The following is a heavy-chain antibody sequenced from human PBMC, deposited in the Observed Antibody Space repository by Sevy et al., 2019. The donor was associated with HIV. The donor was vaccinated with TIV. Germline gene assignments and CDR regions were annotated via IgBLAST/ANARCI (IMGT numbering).Heavy chain of an antibody. CDR2: IYRSGTT. CDR3: AGALGMATFGQIRFDS. J-gene: IGHJ5*01. V-gene: IGHV4-38-2*01. D-gene: IGHD5-12*01. Sequence: SETLSLTCAVSSYSVGSDNYWGWIRQSPGKGLEWIGIIYRSGTTYYNPSLRSPVTISVDTSKNQFSLKLSSVTASDTAVYFCAGALGMATFGQIRFDSWGQGTLVTVSS. CDR1: SYSVGSDNY.